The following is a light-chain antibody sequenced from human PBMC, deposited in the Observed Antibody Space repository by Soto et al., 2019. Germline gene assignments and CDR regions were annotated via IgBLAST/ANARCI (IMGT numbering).Light chain of an antibody. V-gene: IGKV4-1*01. Sequence: DIVMTQSPDSLAVSLGERATINCKSSQSVLHSSTNKNYLAWYQQKPGQSPNLLIYWASAREYGVPDRFSGRGSGTDFTLTISSRQAEVVAVYYGNQYYSIPWPCGQGTKWKPN. J-gene: IGKJ1*01. CDR2: WAS. CDR3: NQYYSIPWP. CDR1: QSVLHSSTNKNY.